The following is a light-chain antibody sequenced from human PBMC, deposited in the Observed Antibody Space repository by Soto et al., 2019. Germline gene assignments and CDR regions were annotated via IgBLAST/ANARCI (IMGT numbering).Light chain of an antibody. CDR1: QSVFYSSNNKNY. V-gene: IGKV4-1*01. CDR2: WAS. CDR3: QQYYSTPIT. J-gene: IGKJ5*01. Sequence: DIVITQSPYSLSVSLCERATINCKSIQSVFYSSNNKNYLAWYQQKPGQPPKLLIYWASTRESGVPDRFSGSGSGTDFTLTISSLQAEDVAVYYCQQYYSTPITFGQGTRVEI.